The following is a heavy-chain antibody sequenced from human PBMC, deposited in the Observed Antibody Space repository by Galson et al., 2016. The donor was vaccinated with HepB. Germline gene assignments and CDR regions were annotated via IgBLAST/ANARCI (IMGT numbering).Heavy chain of an antibody. V-gene: IGHV3-23*01. J-gene: IGHJ4*02. CDR2: INFNSGST. CDR1: GFTFSNYA. CDR3: AKAPWAIGRLDY. D-gene: IGHD2-21*01. Sequence: SLRLSCAASGFTFSNYAMSWVRQAPGKGLEWVSAINFNSGSTYYADSVKGRFTISRDNSKNTLYMQMKSLRAEDTAVYYCAKAPWAIGRLDYWGQGTRVTVSS.